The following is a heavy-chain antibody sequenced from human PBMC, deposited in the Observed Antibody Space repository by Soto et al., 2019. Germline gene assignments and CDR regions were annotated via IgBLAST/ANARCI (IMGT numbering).Heavy chain of an antibody. Sequence: SETLSLTCAVYGGSFSGYYWSWIRQPPGKGLEWIGEINHSGSTNYNPSLKSRVTMTRDTSISTAYMELSRLRSDDTAVYYCAREGGYCTNGVCYNFDYWGQGTLVTVSS. CDR1: GGSFSGYY. CDR2: INHSGST. J-gene: IGHJ4*02. D-gene: IGHD2-8*01. V-gene: IGHV4-34*10. CDR3: AREGGYCTNGVCYNFDY.